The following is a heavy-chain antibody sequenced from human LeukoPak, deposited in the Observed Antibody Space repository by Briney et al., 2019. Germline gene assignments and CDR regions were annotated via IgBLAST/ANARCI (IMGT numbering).Heavy chain of an antibody. J-gene: IGHJ4*02. CDR2: IKQDGSEK. CDR1: GFTFSSYW. V-gene: IGHV3-7*01. D-gene: IGHD2-2*01. Sequence: GGSLRLSCAASGFTFSSYWMSWVRQAPGKGLEWVANIKQDGSEKYYVDSVKGRFTISRDNAKNSLYLQMNSLRAEDTAVYYCARGPVVPAAMEPYYFDYWGQGTLVTVSS. CDR3: ARGPVVPAAMEPYYFDY.